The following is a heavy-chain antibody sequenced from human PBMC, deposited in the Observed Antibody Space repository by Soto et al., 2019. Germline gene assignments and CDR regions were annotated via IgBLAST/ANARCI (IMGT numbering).Heavy chain of an antibody. CDR3: ATVFDV. V-gene: IGHV3-74*01. CDR1: GFTFISHR. J-gene: IGHJ4*02. Sequence: EVQLVESGGGLVQPGGSLRVSCAASGFTFISHRIHWVRQAPGKGLEWVSRIDTDGGGTSYADSVKGRFTISTDNAENTVYLQMNGLRVEDTAVYYCATVFDVWGQGTLVTVSS. CDR2: IDTDGGGT. D-gene: IGHD4-17*01.